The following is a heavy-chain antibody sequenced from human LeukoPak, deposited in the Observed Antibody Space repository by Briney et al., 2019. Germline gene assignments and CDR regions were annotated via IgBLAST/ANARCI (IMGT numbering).Heavy chain of an antibody. J-gene: IGHJ4*02. Sequence: GASVKVSCKASGYTFTSYAMHWVRQAPGQRLEWMGWINAGNGNTKYSQKSQGRVTITRDTSASTAYMELSSLRSEDTAVYYCARWGDDFWSGHFDYWGQGTLVTVSS. V-gene: IGHV1-3*01. D-gene: IGHD3-3*01. CDR2: INAGNGNT. CDR3: ARWGDDFWSGHFDY. CDR1: GYTFTSYA.